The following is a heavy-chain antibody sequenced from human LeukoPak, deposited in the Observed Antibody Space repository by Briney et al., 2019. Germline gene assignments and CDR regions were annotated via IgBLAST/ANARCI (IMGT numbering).Heavy chain of an antibody. D-gene: IGHD5-12*01. Sequence: GGSLRLSCAASGFTVSSNYMSWVRQAPGKGLERVSVIYSGGSTYYADSVKGRFTISRDNSKNTLYLQMNSLRAEDTAVYYCARVATIGEFCDYWGQGTLVTVSS. V-gene: IGHV3-66*01. CDR2: IYSGGST. CDR3: ARVATIGEFCDY. J-gene: IGHJ4*02. CDR1: GFTVSSNY.